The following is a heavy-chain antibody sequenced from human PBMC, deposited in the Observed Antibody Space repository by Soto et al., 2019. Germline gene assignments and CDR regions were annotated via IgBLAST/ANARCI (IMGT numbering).Heavy chain of an antibody. V-gene: IGHV3-21*01. J-gene: IGHJ6*02. Sequence: PGGSLRLSCAASGFTFSSYSMNWVRQAPGKGLEWVSSISSSSSYIYYADSVKGRFTISRDNAKNSLYLQMNSLRAEDTAVYYCAREGGGSHVVYYYYYGMDVWGQGTTVTVSS. D-gene: IGHD2-15*01. CDR2: ISSSSSYI. CDR3: AREGGGSHVVYYYYYGMDV. CDR1: GFTFSSYS.